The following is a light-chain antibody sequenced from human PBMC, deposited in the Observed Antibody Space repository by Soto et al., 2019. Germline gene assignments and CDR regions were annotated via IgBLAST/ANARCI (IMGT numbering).Light chain of an antibody. J-gene: IGKJ1*01. V-gene: IGKV3-15*01. Sequence: EIVMTQSPATLSVSPGERATLSCRASQSVSSNLAWYQQKPGQAPRLLIYGASTRATGIPARFSGSGSGTEFTLTISSLQSEDFAVYYCQQYNNWPPSFGQARKV. CDR3: QQYNNWPPS. CDR2: GAS. CDR1: QSVSSN.